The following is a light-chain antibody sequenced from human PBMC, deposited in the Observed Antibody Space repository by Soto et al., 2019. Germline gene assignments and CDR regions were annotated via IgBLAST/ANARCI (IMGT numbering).Light chain of an antibody. CDR3: QQYYTLPPT. CDR2: WAS. Sequence: DIVMTQSPDSLAVSLGERATINCKSSQSGLHSSNNKNYLAWYQQKPGQPPKLLISWASTRESGVPDRFSASGSGTYFTLTISSLQAEDVAVYYCQQYYTLPPTFGQGTKVELK. V-gene: IGKV4-1*01. J-gene: IGKJ1*01. CDR1: QSGLHSSNNKNY.